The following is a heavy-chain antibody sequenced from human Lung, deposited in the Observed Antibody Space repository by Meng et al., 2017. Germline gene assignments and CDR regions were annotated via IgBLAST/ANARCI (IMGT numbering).Heavy chain of an antibody. V-gene: IGHV4-34*01. CDR1: GGSFSDYY. CDR2: INHSGST. J-gene: IGHJ4*02. Sequence: GELQEWGTGLLTPSGTLSPTWVSSGGSFSDYYWSWIRQPPGKGLEWIGEINHSGSTNYNPSLESRATISVDTSQNNLSLKLSSVTAADSAVYYCARGPTTMAHDFDYWGQGTLVTVSS. D-gene: IGHD4-11*01. CDR3: ARGPTTMAHDFDY.